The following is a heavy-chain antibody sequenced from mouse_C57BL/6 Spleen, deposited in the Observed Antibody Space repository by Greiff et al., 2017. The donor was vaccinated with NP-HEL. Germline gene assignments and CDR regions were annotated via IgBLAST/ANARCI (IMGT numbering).Heavy chain of an antibody. J-gene: IGHJ1*03. CDR3: ARVITTVGRWYFDV. CDR1: GFTFSDYY. Sequence: EVHLVESEGGLVQPGSSMKLSCTASGFTFSDYYMAWVRQVPEKGLEWVANINYDGSSTYYLDSLKSRFIISRDNAKNILYLQMSSLKSEDTATYYCARVITTVGRWYFDVWGTGTTVTVAS. V-gene: IGHV5-16*01. D-gene: IGHD1-1*01. CDR2: INYDGSST.